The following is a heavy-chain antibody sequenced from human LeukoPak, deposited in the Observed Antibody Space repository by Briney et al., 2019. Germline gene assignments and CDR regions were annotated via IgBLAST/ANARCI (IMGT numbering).Heavy chain of an antibody. CDR1: GFTFSSYA. J-gene: IGHJ4*02. CDR3: AKDSCSSTSCLYYFDY. V-gene: IGHV3-23*01. Sequence: GGSLRLSCAASGFTFSSYAMSWVRQAPGKGLEWVSAISGSGGSTYYADSVKGRFTISRDNSKNTLYLQMNRLRAEDTAVYYCAKDSCSSTSCLYYFDYWGQGTLVTVSS. D-gene: IGHD2-2*01. CDR2: ISGSGGST.